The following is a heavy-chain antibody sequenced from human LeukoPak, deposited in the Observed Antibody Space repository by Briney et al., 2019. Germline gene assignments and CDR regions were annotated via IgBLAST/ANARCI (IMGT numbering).Heavy chain of an antibody. D-gene: IGHD1-14*01. Sequence: SETLSLTCTVSGGSISSYYWSWIRQPPGKGLEWIGYIYYSGSTYYNPSLKSRVTISVDTSKNQFSLKLNSVTPADTAVYYCARDGTSNRYNWFDPWGQGTLVTVSS. CDR3: ARDGTSNRYNWFDP. J-gene: IGHJ5*02. CDR1: GGSISSYY. CDR2: IYYSGST. V-gene: IGHV4-59*01.